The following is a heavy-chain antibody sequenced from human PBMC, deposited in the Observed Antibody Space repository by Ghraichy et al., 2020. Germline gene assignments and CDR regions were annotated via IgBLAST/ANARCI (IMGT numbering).Heavy chain of an antibody. J-gene: IGHJ4*02. CDR1: GFTFSSYG. CDR2: IRYDSSTE. V-gene: IGHV3-30*02. D-gene: IGHD6-19*01. Sequence: GGSLRLSCSAFGFTFSSYGIHWVRQAPGKGLEWVAFIRYDSSTEYYADSVKGRFTISRDNSKNTLFLQMNSLITEDTALYYCAKDLYNSGWYPTCFDYWGQGTLVTVSS. CDR3: AKDLYNSGWYPTCFDY.